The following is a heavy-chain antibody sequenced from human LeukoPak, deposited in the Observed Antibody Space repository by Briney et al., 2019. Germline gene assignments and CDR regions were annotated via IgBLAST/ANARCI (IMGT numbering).Heavy chain of an antibody. D-gene: IGHD5-18*01. Sequence: PSEPLSLTCTVSGGSISIDSNYWGWIRQPPGKGLEWIGSMHYSGNTYYHPSLTSRVAMSVDTSKNQFSLILSSVTAADTAVYYCARQPSGYSYAYRIGGTSFDYWGQGILVTVSS. J-gene: IGHJ4*02. V-gene: IGHV4-39*01. CDR2: MHYSGNT. CDR1: GGSISIDSNY. CDR3: ARQPSGYSYAYRIGGTSFDY.